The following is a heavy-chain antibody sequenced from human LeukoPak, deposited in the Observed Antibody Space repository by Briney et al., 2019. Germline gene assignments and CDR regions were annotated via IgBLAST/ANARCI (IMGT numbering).Heavy chain of an antibody. CDR3: ARDLAYCGGECYSGDAFDI. CDR1: GFTFSSYA. D-gene: IGHD2-21*01. Sequence: PGGSLRLSCAASGFTFSSYAMHWVRQAPGKGLEWVAVISNDGSKKQYADSVKGRFTISRDNSKNTLYLQMNSLRAEDTDVYYCARDLAYCGGECYSGDAFDIWGQGTMVTVSP. J-gene: IGHJ3*02. CDR2: ISNDGSKK. V-gene: IGHV3-30*04.